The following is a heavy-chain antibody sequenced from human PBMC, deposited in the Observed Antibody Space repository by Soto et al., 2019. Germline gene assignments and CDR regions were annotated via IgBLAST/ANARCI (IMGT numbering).Heavy chain of an antibody. D-gene: IGHD1-1*01. Sequence: PGGSLRLSCAASGFTFSSYGMHWVRQAPGKGLEWVAVISYDGSNKYYADSVKGRFTISRDNSKNTLYLQMNSLRAEDTAVYYCAKDLSAAGPTDYYYGMDVWGQGTTVTVSS. J-gene: IGHJ6*02. CDR3: AKDLSAAGPTDYYYGMDV. CDR1: GFTFSSYG. CDR2: ISYDGSNK. V-gene: IGHV3-30*18.